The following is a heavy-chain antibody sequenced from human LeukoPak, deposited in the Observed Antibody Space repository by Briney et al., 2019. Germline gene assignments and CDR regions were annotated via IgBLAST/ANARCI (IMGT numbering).Heavy chain of an antibody. CDR1: GLTLSNYG. V-gene: IGHV3-23*01. D-gene: IGHD3-10*01. Sequence: GGSLRLSCAVSGLTLSNYGMSWVRQAPGKGLEWVAGLSGSGGGTNYDDSVQGRFTISRDNPKNTLYLQMNSLRAEDTAVYFCAKRGVVIRVFLVGFHKEAYYFDYWGQGALVTVSS. CDR2: LSGSGGGT. J-gene: IGHJ4*02. CDR3: AKRGVVIRVFLVGFHKEAYYFDY.